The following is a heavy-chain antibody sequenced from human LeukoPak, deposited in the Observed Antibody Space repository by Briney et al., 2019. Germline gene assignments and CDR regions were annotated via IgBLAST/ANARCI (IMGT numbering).Heavy chain of an antibody. CDR2: VFCSGGT. CDR1: GGSLSTYY. V-gene: IGHV4-59*01. Sequence: SETLSLICRVWGGSLSTYYGRWIRQPPGKGLEWIGDVFCSGGTKYNPSLKRRLTMSADTSRNQFALNLSSVNAADTAGYFFAKELRSGVPLGYWGQGKLVIVSP. J-gene: IGHJ4*02. CDR3: AKELRSGVPLGY. D-gene: IGHD3-16*01.